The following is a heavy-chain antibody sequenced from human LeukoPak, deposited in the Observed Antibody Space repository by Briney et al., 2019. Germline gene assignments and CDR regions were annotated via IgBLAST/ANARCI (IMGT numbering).Heavy chain of an antibody. CDR2: MNPNSGNT. CDR1: GYTFTSYD. J-gene: IGHJ6*02. D-gene: IGHD3-22*01. V-gene: IGHV1-8*01. CDR3: ARGYYYDSSGYYSDYYYGMDV. Sequence: GASVKVSCKASGYTFTSYDINWVRQATGQGLEGMGGMNPNSGNTGYAQKFQGRVTMTRNTSISTAYMELSSLRSEDTAVYYCARGYYYDSSGYYSDYYYGMDVWGQGTTVTVSS.